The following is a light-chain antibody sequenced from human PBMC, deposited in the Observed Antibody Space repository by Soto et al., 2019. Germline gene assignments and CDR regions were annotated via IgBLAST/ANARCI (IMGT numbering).Light chain of an antibody. CDR3: HQYDGSPIT. J-gene: IGKJ5*01. CDR1: QSISSS. Sequence: EIVMTQSPATLSVSPGERVTLFCRASQSISSSLVWYQQKPGQAPRLLIYGASNKATGIPDRFSGSGSGTEFILTITRLEPEDFALYICHQYDGSPITFGQGIRLEI. CDR2: GAS. V-gene: IGKV3-20*01.